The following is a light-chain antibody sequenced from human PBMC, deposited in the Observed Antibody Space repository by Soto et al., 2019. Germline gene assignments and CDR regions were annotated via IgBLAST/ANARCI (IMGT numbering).Light chain of an antibody. V-gene: IGKV3-15*01. CDR3: QQYNSYSRK. CDR1: QSISGT. Sequence: EIVMTQSPATLSVSPGGRATLSCRASQSISGTLAWYQQKPGQAPRILMYDASTRATGISARFSGSGSGTEFTLTISSLQPDDFATYYCQQYNSYSRKFGQGTKVDIK. CDR2: DAS. J-gene: IGKJ1*01.